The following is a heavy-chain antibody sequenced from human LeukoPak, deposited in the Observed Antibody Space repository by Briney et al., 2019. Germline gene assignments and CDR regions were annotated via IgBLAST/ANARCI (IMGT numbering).Heavy chain of an antibody. D-gene: IGHD6-6*01. Sequence: KSSETLSLTCAVSGYSISSGYYWGWIRQPPGKGLEWIGSIYHSGSTYYNPSLKSRVTISVDTSKNQFSLKLSSVTAADTAVYYCARLLDWAALWGQGTMVTVSS. CDR1: GYSISSGYY. CDR3: ARLLDWAAL. V-gene: IGHV4-38-2*01. J-gene: IGHJ3*01. CDR2: IYHSGST.